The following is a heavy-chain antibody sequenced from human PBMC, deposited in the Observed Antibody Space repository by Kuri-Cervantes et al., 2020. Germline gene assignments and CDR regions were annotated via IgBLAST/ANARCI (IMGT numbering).Heavy chain of an antibody. J-gene: IGHJ4*02. CDR3: ARAPFTVTPDY. CDR2: INPNSGGT. V-gene: IGHV1-2*02. CDR1: GYTFTGYY. Sequence: ASVKVSCKASGYTFTGYYMHWVRQAPGQGLEWMGWINPNSGGTNYAQEFQGRVTMTRDTSISTAYMELSRLRSDDTAVYYCARAPFTVTPDYWGQGTLVTVSS. D-gene: IGHD4-17*01.